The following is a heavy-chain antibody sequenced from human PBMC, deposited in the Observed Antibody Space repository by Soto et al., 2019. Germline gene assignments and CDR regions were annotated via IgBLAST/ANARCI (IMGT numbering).Heavy chain of an antibody. Sequence: QVQLVQSGAEVKKPGASVKVSCKASGYTFTSYAMHWVRQAPGQRLEWMGWINAGNGNTKYSQKFQGRVTITRDTSASTAYMELSSLRSEDTAVYYCARGVVVVVAATFDYWGQGILVTVSS. D-gene: IGHD2-15*01. J-gene: IGHJ4*02. CDR3: ARGVVVVVAATFDY. CDR2: INAGNGNT. CDR1: GYTFTSYA. V-gene: IGHV1-3*01.